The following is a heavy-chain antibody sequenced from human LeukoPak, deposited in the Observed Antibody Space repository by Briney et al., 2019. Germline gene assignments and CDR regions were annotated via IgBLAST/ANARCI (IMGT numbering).Heavy chain of an antibody. CDR1: GFTFSSYA. D-gene: IGHD3-10*01. Sequence: GGSLRLSCAASGFTFSSYAMNWVRQAPGKGLEWVTAISGSGGSTYYADSVKGRFTISRDNSKNTLYLQMNSLRAEDTAVYYCAKVRSYYGSGSFDWGQGTLVTISS. J-gene: IGHJ4*02. V-gene: IGHV3-23*01. CDR2: ISGSGGST. CDR3: AKVRSYYGSGSFD.